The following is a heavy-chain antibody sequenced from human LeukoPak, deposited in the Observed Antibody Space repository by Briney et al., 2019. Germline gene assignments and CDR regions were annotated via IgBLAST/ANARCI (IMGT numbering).Heavy chain of an antibody. CDR1: GGSISSSSYY. Sequence: PSETLSLTCTVSGGSISSSSYYWGWIRQPPGKGLEWIGSIYYSGSTYYNPSLKSRVTISVDTSKNQFSLELSSVTAADTAVYYCASVVSEKLGDTFDYWGQGTLVTVSS. V-gene: IGHV4-39*07. CDR2: IYYSGST. J-gene: IGHJ4*02. D-gene: IGHD2-21*01. CDR3: ASVVSEKLGDTFDY.